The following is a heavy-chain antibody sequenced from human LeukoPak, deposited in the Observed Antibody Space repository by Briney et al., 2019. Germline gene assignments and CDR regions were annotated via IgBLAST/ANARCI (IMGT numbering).Heavy chain of an antibody. CDR3: ARSGYTYGYRYFDY. J-gene: IGHJ4*02. D-gene: IGHD5-18*01. V-gene: IGHV5-51*01. CDR2: IYPGDSDT. CDR1: GYDFTSYY. Sequence: GGSLRLSCKGSGYDFTSYYIAWVRQMPGKGLEWMGVIYPGDSDTRYSPSFQGQVTISPDKSISTAYLQWSSLRASDTAMYYCARSGYTYGYRYFDYWGQGTLVTVSS.